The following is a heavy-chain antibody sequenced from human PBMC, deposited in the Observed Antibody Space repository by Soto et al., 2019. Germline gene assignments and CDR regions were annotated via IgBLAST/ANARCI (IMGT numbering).Heavy chain of an antibody. D-gene: IGHD1-26*01. V-gene: IGHV1-3*01. CDR1: GYTFTSYA. CDR3: ARGPEIRSGTYFDAFDI. Sequence: ASVKVSCKASGYTFTSYAIHWVRQAPGQRLEWMGWINAGNGNAKYSQKFQGRVTITRDTSASTAYVELSSLSSDDTAVYYCARGPEIRSGTYFDAFDIWGQGTMVTVSS. J-gene: IGHJ3*02. CDR2: INAGNGNA.